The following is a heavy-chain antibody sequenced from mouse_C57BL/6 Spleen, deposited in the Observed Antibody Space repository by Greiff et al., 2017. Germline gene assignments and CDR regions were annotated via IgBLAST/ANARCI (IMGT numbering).Heavy chain of an antibody. Sequence: EVQLQESGGGLVKPGGSLKLSCAASGFTFSDYGMHWVRQAPEKGLEWVAYISSGSSTIYYADTVKGRFTISRDNAKNTLFLQMTSLRSEDTAMYYCAKRISFEVWGTGTTVTVSS. CDR2: ISSGSSTI. V-gene: IGHV5-17*01. CDR1: GFTFSDYG. CDR3: AKRISFEV. J-gene: IGHJ1*03.